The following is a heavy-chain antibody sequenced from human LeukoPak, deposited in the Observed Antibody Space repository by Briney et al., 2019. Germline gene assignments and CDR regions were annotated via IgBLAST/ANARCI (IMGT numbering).Heavy chain of an antibody. D-gene: IGHD2-15*01. CDR2: ISSSSSTI. Sequence: PGGSLRLSCAASGFTFSSYSMNWVRQAPGKGLEWVSYISSSSSTIYYADSVKGRFTISRDNAKNSLYLQMNSLRAEDTAVYYCARDRYCSGGSCYTNYYYYYMDVWGKGTTVTVSS. CDR3: ARDRYCSGGSCYTNYYYYYMDV. CDR1: GFTFSSYS. J-gene: IGHJ6*03. V-gene: IGHV3-48*01.